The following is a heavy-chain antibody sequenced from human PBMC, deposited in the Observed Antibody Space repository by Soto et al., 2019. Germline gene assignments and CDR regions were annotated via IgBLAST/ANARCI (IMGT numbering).Heavy chain of an antibody. CDR1: GFSLSTSGRC. J-gene: IGHJ4*02. V-gene: IGHV2-70*11. CDR2: IDWDDDK. CDR3: ARTHLAARNFDY. D-gene: IGHD6-6*01. Sequence: ASGPTLVNPTQTLTLACTFSGFSLSTSGRCVSWIRQPPGKALEWLARIDWDDDKYYITSLKTRLTISKDTSKNQVLLTMTNMDPTDTATYYCARTHLAARNFDYWGQGALVTVSS.